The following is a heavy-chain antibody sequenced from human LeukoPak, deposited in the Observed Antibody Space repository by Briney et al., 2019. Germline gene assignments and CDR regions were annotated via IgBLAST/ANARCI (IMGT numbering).Heavy chain of an antibody. Sequence: SETLSLTCTVSGDSINSNNYYWGWIRQPPGKGLEWIGSIYDSGSTYYNPSLKSRVTISVDTSKNQFSLKLSPVTAADTAVYYCAGLYYDFWSGYRNWFDPWGQGTLVTVSS. CDR2: IYDSGST. J-gene: IGHJ5*02. D-gene: IGHD3-3*01. CDR1: GDSINSNNYY. V-gene: IGHV4-39*07. CDR3: AGLYYDFWSGYRNWFDP.